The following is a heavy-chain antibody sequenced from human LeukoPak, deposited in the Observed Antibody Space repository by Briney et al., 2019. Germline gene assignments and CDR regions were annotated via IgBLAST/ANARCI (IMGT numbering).Heavy chain of an antibody. Sequence: GGSLRLSCAASGLTFSSYSMNWVRQAPGKGLEGVSYISSSSSTIYYADSVKGRFTISRDNAKNSLYLQMNSLRAEDTAVYYCARDKERYSSSWYLSDYWGQGTLVTVS. CDR1: GLTFSSYS. CDR2: ISSSSSTI. CDR3: ARDKERYSSSWYLSDY. V-gene: IGHV3-48*04. J-gene: IGHJ4*02. D-gene: IGHD6-13*01.